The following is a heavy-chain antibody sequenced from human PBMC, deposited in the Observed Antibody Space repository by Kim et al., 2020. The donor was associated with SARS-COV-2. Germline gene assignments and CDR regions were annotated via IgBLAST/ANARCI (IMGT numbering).Heavy chain of an antibody. V-gene: IGHV1-69*06. CDR1: GGTFSSYA. Sequence: SVKVSCKASGGTFSSYAISWVRQAPGQGLEWMGGIIPIFGTANYAQKFQGRVTITADKSTSTAYMELSSLRSEDTAVYYCARLYYDSSGYRYYYYGMDVWGQGTTVTVSS. J-gene: IGHJ6*02. D-gene: IGHD3-22*01. CDR3: ARLYYDSSGYRYYYYGMDV. CDR2: IIPIFGTA.